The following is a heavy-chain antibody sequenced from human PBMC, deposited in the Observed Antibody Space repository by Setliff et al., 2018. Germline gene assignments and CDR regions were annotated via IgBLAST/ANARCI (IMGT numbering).Heavy chain of an antibody. V-gene: IGHV4-34*01. CDR3: ARGRLREDLLHYYYYHMDV. J-gene: IGHJ6*03. CDR1: GGSFSGYY. D-gene: IGHD3-22*01. CDR2: IIHSGST. Sequence: SETLSLTCAVYGGSFSGYYWSWIRQPPGKRLEWIGEIIHSGSTNYNPSLRSRVTISMDTSKNQFSLKLNSVTAADTAVYYCARGRLREDLLHYYYYHMDVWAKGTTVTVSS.